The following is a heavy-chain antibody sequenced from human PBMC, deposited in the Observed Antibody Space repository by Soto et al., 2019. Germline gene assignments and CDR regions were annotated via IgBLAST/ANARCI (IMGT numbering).Heavy chain of an antibody. Sequence: PGGSLRLSCAASDFTFGDYWMSWVRQPPGKGLEWVANIKQGGREKHYVDSVEGRFTISRDDAKNSLFLQMNSLRTDDTAVYYCVREGRSTYGMDVWGQGIMVTVSS. CDR2: IKQGGREK. J-gene: IGHJ6*02. CDR1: DFTFGDYW. V-gene: IGHV3-7*01. D-gene: IGHD2-2*01. CDR3: VREGRSTYGMDV.